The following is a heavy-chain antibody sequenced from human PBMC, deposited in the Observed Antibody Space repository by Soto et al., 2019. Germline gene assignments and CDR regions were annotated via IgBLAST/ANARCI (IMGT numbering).Heavy chain of an antibody. Sequence: QVQLQESGPGLVKPSETLSLTCTVSGGSISSYYWSWIRQPPGKGLEWIGYIYYSGSTNYNPSLKSRVTISVDTSKNQFSLKLSSVTAADTAVYYCAREDHYCDSRGYGHYCDYWGQGTLVTVSS. CDR3: AREDHYCDSRGYGHYCDY. CDR2: IYYSGST. V-gene: IGHV4-59*01. J-gene: IGHJ4*02. D-gene: IGHD3-22*01. CDR1: GGSISSYY.